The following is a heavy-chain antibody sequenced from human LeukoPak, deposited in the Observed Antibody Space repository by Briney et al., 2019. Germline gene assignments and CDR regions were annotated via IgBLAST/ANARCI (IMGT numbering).Heavy chain of an antibody. J-gene: IGHJ3*02. CDR1: GYTFTAYY. CDR2: INPNSGGT. V-gene: IGHV1-2*02. CDR3: ARDYYDSSGFGAFDI. Sequence: ASVKVSCKSSGYTFTAYYMHWVRQAPGQGLEWMGWINPNSGGTNYAQKFQGRVTMTRDTSISTDYMELSRLRSDDTAVYYCARDYYDSSGFGAFDIWGQGTMVTVSS. D-gene: IGHD3-22*01.